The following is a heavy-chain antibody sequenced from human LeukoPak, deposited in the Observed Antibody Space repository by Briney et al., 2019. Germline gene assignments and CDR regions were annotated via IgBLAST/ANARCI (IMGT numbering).Heavy chain of an antibody. D-gene: IGHD6-19*01. V-gene: IGHV3-43D*03. CDR2: ISWDGDST. J-gene: IGHJ4*02. CDR1: GFTFSDYA. CDR3: ARATSSAWYYFDY. Sequence: SGGSLRLSCAASGFTFSDYAMHWVRQDPGKGLEWVSLISWDGDSTYYAGSVKGRFTISRDNSKNSLYLQMNSLRAEDTALYYCARATSSAWYYFDYWGQGTLVTVSS.